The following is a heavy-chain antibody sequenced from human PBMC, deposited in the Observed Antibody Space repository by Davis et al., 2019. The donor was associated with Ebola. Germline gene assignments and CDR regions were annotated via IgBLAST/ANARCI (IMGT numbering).Heavy chain of an antibody. D-gene: IGHD1-1*01. Sequence: ASVKVSCKASGYIFIHYYLHWVRQAPGRGLQWMGRINPNTGGADYAQDFQGWVTMTRDTSTSTAYMQLNRLRSDDSAMYYCAREAADHRGTDFWGQGTMVTVSS. CDR3: AREAADHRGTDF. J-gene: IGHJ4*02. V-gene: IGHV1-2*04. CDR2: INPNTGGA. CDR1: GYIFIHYY.